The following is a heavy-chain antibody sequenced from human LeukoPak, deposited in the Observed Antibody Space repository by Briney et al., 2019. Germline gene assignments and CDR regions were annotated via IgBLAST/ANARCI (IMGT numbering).Heavy chain of an antibody. V-gene: IGHV1-2*02. CDR2: INPNSGGT. Sequence: ASVKVSCKASGYTFTGYYMHWVRQPPGQGLEWMGWINPNSGGTNYAQKFQGRVTMTRDTSISTAYMELSRLRSDDTAVYYCAREVRTITGTGKDMDVWGQGTTVTVSS. CDR1: GYTFTGYY. CDR3: AREVRTITGTGKDMDV. D-gene: IGHD1-7*01. J-gene: IGHJ6*02.